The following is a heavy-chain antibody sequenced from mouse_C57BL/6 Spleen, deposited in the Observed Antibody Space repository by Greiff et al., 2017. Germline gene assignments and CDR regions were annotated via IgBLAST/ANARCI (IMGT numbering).Heavy chain of an antibody. D-gene: IGHD1-1*01. Sequence: VQLQQSGAELVKPGASVKISCTASGYAFSSYWMNWVKQRPGKGLEWIGQIYPGDGDTNYNEKFKGKATLTADKTSSTAYMQLSSLTSEDSAVYFSANPFATGANYYAMDYWGQGTSVTVSS. CDR3: ANPFATGANYYAMDY. CDR1: GYAFSSYW. CDR2: IYPGDGDT. V-gene: IGHV1-80*01. J-gene: IGHJ4*01.